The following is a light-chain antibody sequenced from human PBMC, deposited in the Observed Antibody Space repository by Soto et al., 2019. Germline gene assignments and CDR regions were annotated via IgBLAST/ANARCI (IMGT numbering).Light chain of an antibody. CDR1: QSIRNW. CDR2: GAS. Sequence: DIQMTQSPSTLSASVGDRVTITCRASQSIRNWLAWYQDKPGKAPKLLIYGASSLESGVPLRFSGSGSGTEFTLSIGGLQPDDFATYYCQHYDAFPWPFGQGTKVEFK. V-gene: IGKV1-5*01. J-gene: IGKJ1*01. CDR3: QHYDAFPWP.